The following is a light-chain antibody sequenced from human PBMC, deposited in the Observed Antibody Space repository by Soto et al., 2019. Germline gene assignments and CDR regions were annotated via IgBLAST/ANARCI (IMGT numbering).Light chain of an antibody. CDR1: SGFVGSFSL. V-gene: IGLV2-14*02. CDR3: GSYTSTDTPFV. Sequence: QSVLAQPASVSGSPGQSITISCTGTSGFVGSFSLVSWYQQHPGKAPKVIIYEVSNRPSGVSDRFSGSKSGNKASLIISNLEAEDESDYYCGSYTSTDTPFVFGTGTKVTVL. J-gene: IGLJ1*01. CDR2: EVS.